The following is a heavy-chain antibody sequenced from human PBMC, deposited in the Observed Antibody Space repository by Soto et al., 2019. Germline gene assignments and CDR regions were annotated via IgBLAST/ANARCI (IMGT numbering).Heavy chain of an antibody. CDR3: AKDEDYYYYMDV. CDR1: GFTFSSYA. CDR2: ISGSGGST. Sequence: GGSLRLSCAASGFTFSSYAWSWSPQAPGKGLEWVSAISGSGGSTYYADSVKGRFTISRDNSKNTLYLQMNSLRAEDTAVYYCAKDEDYYYYMDVLGKGTTVTVSS. V-gene: IGHV3-23*01. J-gene: IGHJ6*03.